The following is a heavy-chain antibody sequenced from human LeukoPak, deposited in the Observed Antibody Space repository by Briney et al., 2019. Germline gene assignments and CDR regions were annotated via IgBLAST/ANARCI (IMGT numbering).Heavy chain of an antibody. J-gene: IGHJ5*02. CDR2: ITSTSSYI. V-gene: IGHV3-21*01. Sequence: GGSLRLSCAASGFAFSSYAVNWVRQAPGKGLEWVSSITSTSSYIYYADSVKGRFTISRDNAKDSLYLQMNSLRAEDTAVYYCARDDGGYCSSTSCYLGWFDPWGQGTLVTVSS. CDR3: ARDDGGYCSSTSCYLGWFDP. CDR1: GFAFSSYA. D-gene: IGHD2-2*03.